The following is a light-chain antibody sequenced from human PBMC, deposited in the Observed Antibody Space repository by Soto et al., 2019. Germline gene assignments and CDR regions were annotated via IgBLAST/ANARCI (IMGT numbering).Light chain of an antibody. Sequence: QSVLTQPASVSGSPVQSITISCTGTSSDVGGYNFVSWYQHHPGKAPKLIIYDVNNRPSGVSNRFSGSKSGNTASLTISGLQAEDEADYYCTSYTTSSPYVFGTGTKVTVL. CDR2: DVN. J-gene: IGLJ1*01. CDR1: SSDVGGYNF. CDR3: TSYTTSSPYV. V-gene: IGLV2-14*03.